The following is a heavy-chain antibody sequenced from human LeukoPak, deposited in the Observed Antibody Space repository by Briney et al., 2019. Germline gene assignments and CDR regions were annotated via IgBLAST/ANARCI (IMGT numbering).Heavy chain of an antibody. J-gene: IGHJ4*02. V-gene: IGHV1-8*02. CDR2: MNPNSGNT. CDR3: ARGLGRTAMVTRGGVRFDY. D-gene: IGHD5-18*01. Sequence: GASVKVSCKASGYTFTSYGISWVRQAPGQGLEWMGWMNPNSGNTGYAQKFQDRVTMTRNTHISTAYMELSSLRSEDTAVYYCARGLGRTAMVTRGGVRFDYWGQGTLVTVPS. CDR1: GYTFTSYG.